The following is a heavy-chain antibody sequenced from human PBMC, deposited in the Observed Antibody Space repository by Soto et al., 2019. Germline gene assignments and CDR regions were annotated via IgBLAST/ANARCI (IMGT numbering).Heavy chain of an antibody. CDR1: GFTFSSYW. V-gene: IGHV3-7*01. Sequence: PGGSLRLSCAASGFTFSSYWISWFRQAPGKGLEWVANIKQDGSEKYYVDSVKGRFTISRDNAKNSLYLQMNSLRAEDTAVYYCARDCSSTSCYDYWGQGTLVTVSS. CDR2: IKQDGSEK. D-gene: IGHD2-2*01. J-gene: IGHJ4*02. CDR3: ARDCSSTSCYDY.